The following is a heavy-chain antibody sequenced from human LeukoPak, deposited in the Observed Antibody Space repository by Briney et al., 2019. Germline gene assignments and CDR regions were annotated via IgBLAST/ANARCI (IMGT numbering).Heavy chain of an antibody. Sequence: GGSLRLSCAASGFTFSSYWMHWVRQSPGKGLVWVARLNSDGSITDYADSVKGRFTISRDNAKNSLYLQMNSLRAEDTAVYYCARGGAFGSGGSCYYWGQGTLVTVSS. CDR3: ARGGAFGSGGSCYY. D-gene: IGHD2-15*01. CDR2: LNSDGSIT. V-gene: IGHV3-74*01. CDR1: GFTFSSYW. J-gene: IGHJ4*02.